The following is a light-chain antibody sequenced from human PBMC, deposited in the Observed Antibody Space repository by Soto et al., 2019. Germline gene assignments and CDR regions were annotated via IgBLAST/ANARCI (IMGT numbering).Light chain of an antibody. J-gene: IGKJ1*01. Sequence: EIVMTQSPATLSVSPGERATLSCRASQSVSGNLAWYQQKPGQAPRLLIYGASTRATGIPARFSGSESGTEFTLTISSLQSEDVAVDDCQQYNKWPPWTFGQGTKVEIK. CDR1: QSVSGN. CDR2: GAS. CDR3: QQYNKWPPWT. V-gene: IGKV3-15*01.